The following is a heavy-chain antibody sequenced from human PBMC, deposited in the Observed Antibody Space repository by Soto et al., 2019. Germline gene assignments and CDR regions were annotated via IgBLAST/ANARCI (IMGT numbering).Heavy chain of an antibody. CDR1: GYSFTSYG. Sequence: SVKLSCNASGYSFTSYGISWGRRDPGQGLEWMGWISAYNGNTNYAQKLQGRVTMTTDTSTSTAYMELRSLRSDDTAVYYCARGRVTATVWFDPWGQGTLVTVSS. CDR3: ARGRVTATVWFDP. J-gene: IGHJ5*02. D-gene: IGHD2-15*01. V-gene: IGHV1-18*01. CDR2: ISAYNGNT.